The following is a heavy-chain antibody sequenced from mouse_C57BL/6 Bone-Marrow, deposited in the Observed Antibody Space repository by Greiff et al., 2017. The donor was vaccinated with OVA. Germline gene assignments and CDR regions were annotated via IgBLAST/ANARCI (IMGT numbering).Heavy chain of an antibody. CDR1: GYTFTSYG. CDR2: IYPRSGNT. D-gene: IGHD1-1*01. CDR3: ASYYYGSSPRSYYFDD. J-gene: IGHJ2*01. Sequence: VQLQESGAELARPGASVKLSCKASGYTFTSYGISWVKQSTGQGLEWIGEIYPRSGNTYYNEKFKGKATLTADKSSSTAYMELRSLTSEDSAVYFCASYYYGSSPRSYYFDDWGQGTTLTVSS. V-gene: IGHV1-81*01.